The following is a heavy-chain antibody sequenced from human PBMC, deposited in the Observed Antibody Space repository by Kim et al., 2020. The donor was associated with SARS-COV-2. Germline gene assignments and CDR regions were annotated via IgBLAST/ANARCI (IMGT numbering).Heavy chain of an antibody. CDR3: ARVLAVAGTFSPVFDY. V-gene: IGHV4-4*07. Sequence: SETLSLTCTVSGGSISSYYWSWIRQPAGKGLEWIGRIYTSGSTNYNPSLKSRVTMSVDTSKNQFSLKLSSVTAADTAVYYCARVLAVAGTFSPVFDYWGQGTLVTVSS. J-gene: IGHJ4*02. D-gene: IGHD6-19*01. CDR2: IYTSGST. CDR1: GGSISSYY.